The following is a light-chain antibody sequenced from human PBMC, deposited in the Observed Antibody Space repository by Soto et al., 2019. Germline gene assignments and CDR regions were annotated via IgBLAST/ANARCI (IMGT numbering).Light chain of an antibody. Sequence: QSALTQPASVSGSPGRSITISCTGTSSDVGGYNYVSWYQQHPGKAPKLMIYDVSNRPSGVSNRFSGSKSGNTASLTISGLQAEDEAGYYCSSYTSSSTLALYVFGTGTKVTVL. CDR3: SSYTSSSTLALYV. J-gene: IGLJ1*01. CDR2: DVS. V-gene: IGLV2-14*01. CDR1: SSDVGGYNY.